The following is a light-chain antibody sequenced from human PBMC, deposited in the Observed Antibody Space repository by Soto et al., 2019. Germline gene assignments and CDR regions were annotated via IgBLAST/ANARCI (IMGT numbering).Light chain of an antibody. J-gene: IGKJ5*01. CDR1: QSISSW. Sequence: IQMTQAPFTLSASVRDRVTITCRASQSISSWLAWYQQKPGKAPKLLIYKASSLESGVPSRFSGSGSGTEFTLTISSLEPEDFAVYYCQQRSNWLITFGQGTRLEIK. CDR3: QQRSNWLIT. CDR2: KAS. V-gene: IGKV1-5*03.